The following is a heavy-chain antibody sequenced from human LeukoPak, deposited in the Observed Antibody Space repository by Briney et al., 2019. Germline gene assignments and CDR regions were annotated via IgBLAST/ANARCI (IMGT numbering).Heavy chain of an antibody. CDR3: AREYRRKEYYMDV. J-gene: IGHJ6*03. Sequence: ASVKVSCKASGYTFTSYGISWVRQAPGQGLEWMGWISAYNGNTNYAQKLQGRVTMTTDTPTSTAYMELSSLRSEDTAVYYCAREYRRKEYYMDVWGKGTTVTVSS. D-gene: IGHD3-16*02. V-gene: IGHV1-18*01. CDR2: ISAYNGNT. CDR1: GYTFTSYG.